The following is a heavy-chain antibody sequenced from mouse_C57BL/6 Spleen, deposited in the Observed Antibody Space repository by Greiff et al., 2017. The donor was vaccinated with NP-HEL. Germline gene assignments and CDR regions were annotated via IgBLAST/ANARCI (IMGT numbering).Heavy chain of an antibody. CDR2: INPNYGTT. CDR3: AREKLLRSHWYFDV. J-gene: IGHJ1*03. Sequence: SGPELVKPGASVKISCKASGYSFTDYNMNWVKQSNGKSLEWIGVINPNYGTTSYNQKFKGKATLTVDQSSSTAYMQLNSLTSEDSAVYYCAREKLLRSHWYFDVWGTGTTVTVSS. D-gene: IGHD1-1*01. CDR1: GYSFTDYN. V-gene: IGHV1-39*01.